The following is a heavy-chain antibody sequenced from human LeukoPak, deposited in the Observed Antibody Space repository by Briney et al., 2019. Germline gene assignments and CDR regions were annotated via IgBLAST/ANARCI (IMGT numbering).Heavy chain of an antibody. Sequence: PGGSLRLSCAASGFTFSSYAMSWVRQAPGKGLERVSSISGGGGSTYYADSVKGRFTISRDNSKNMMYLQMDSLRAEDTAVYYCAKDGRASWFDPRGQGNLVTVSS. J-gene: IGHJ5*02. CDR2: ISGGGGST. V-gene: IGHV3-23*01. CDR1: GFTFSSYA. CDR3: AKDGRASWFDP. D-gene: IGHD1-1*01.